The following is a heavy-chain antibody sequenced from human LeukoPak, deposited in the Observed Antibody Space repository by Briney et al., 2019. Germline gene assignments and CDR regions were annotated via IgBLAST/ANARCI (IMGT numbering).Heavy chain of an antibody. Sequence: SETLSLTCTVSGGSISSSSYYWGWIRQPPGKGLEWIGSIYYSGSTYHNPSLKSRVTISVDTSKNQFSLKLSSVTAADTAVYYCATTAGGYYDLDHWFDPWGQGTLVTVSS. D-gene: IGHD3-22*01. V-gene: IGHV4-39*07. CDR1: GGSISSSSYY. CDR2: IYYSGST. J-gene: IGHJ5*02. CDR3: ATTAGGYYDLDHWFDP.